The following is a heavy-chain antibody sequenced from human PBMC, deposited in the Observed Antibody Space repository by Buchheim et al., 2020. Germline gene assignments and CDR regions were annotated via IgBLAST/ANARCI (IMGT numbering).Heavy chain of an antibody. V-gene: IGHV4-59*01. D-gene: IGHD1-26*01. Sequence: QAQLQESGPGLVKPSETLSLTCTVSGGSISRYYWSWIRQSPGKGLEWIGYISYTGSTNYNPSLKSRVTISVDTSKTQFSLKLTSVTAADTAVYYCARMPNSGSYYGRDYYFDYWGQGTL. CDR1: GGSISRYY. J-gene: IGHJ4*02. CDR3: ARMPNSGSYYGRDYYFDY. CDR2: ISYTGST.